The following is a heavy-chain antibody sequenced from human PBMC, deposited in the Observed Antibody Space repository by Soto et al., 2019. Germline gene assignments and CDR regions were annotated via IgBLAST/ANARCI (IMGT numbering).Heavy chain of an antibody. CDR3: SKDKGWLRLESFDY. CDR2: ISGSGGST. Sequence: EVQLLESGGGLVQPGGSLRLSCAASGFTFSSYAMSWVRQAPGKGLEWVSAISGSGGSTYYADSVKGRFTISRDNSKNTLYLPMNSLRAEDTAVYYCSKDKGWLRLESFDYWGQGTLVTVSS. V-gene: IGHV3-23*01. J-gene: IGHJ4*02. D-gene: IGHD5-12*01. CDR1: GFTFSSYA.